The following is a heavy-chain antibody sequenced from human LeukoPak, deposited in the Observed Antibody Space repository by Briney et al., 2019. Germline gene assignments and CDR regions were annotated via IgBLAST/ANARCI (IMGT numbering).Heavy chain of an antibody. Sequence: SQTLSLTCTVSGGSISSGGYSWSWIRQPPGKGLEWIGYIYHSGSTYYNPSLKSRVTISVDRSKNQFSLKLSSVTAADTAVYYCARERYYDSSGLFDYWGQGTLVTVSS. CDR1: GGSISSGGYS. J-gene: IGHJ4*02. D-gene: IGHD3-22*01. CDR2: IYHSGST. V-gene: IGHV4-30-2*01. CDR3: ARERYYDSSGLFDY.